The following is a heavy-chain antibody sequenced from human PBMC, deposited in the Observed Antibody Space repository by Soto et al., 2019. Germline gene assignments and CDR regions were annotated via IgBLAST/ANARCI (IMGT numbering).Heavy chain of an antibody. V-gene: IGHV1-18*01. J-gene: IGHJ4*02. CDR3: ARGMGLAADFDF. CDR1: GYTFSLYA. Sequence: QVHLVQSGAEVKKPWTPVKVACKTSGYTFSLYAISWVRQAPGQGLEWMGWVSGYNGNTNYAQNFQDRVTMTTATSTSTAYMELRSRRSDDTAVYYCARGMGLAADFDFWGQGTLVTVSS. D-gene: IGHD3-9*01. CDR2: VSGYNGNT.